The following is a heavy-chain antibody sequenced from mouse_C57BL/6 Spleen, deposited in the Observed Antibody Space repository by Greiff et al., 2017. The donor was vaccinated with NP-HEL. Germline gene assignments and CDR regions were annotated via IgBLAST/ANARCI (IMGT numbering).Heavy chain of an antibody. CDR1: GYTFTEYT. CDR3: ARHVAIYDGYLYYFDY. D-gene: IGHD2-3*01. Sequence: VQLQQSGAELVKPGASVKLSCKASGYTFTEYTIHWVKQRSGQGLEWIGWFYPGSGSIKYNEKFKDKATLTADKASSTVYMELSRLTSEDSAVYFCARHVAIYDGYLYYFDYWGQGTTLTVSS. J-gene: IGHJ2*01. CDR2: FYPGSGSI. V-gene: IGHV1-62-2*01.